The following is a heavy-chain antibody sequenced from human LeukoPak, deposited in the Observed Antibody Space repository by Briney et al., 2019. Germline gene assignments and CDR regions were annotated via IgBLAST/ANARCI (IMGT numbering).Heavy chain of an antibody. CDR1: GGSFSGYY. CDR3: ARGGGYSYGYSFDY. J-gene: IGHJ4*02. CDR2: VKHSGST. V-gene: IGHV4-34*01. D-gene: IGHD5-18*01. Sequence: SETLSLTCAVCGGSFSGYYWSWIRQPPGKGLEWIGEVKHSGSTNYNPSLNSRVTISVDTSKNQFSLKLSSVTAAATAVYYCARGGGYSYGYSFDYWGQGTLVTVSS.